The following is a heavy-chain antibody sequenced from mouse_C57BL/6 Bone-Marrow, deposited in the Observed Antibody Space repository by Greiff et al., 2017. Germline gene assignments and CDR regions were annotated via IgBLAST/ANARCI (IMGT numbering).Heavy chain of an antibody. CDR3: ARIFAITTVVATQYFDV. CDR2: IYPRDGST. CDR1: GYTFTDHT. V-gene: IGHV1-78*01. D-gene: IGHD1-1*01. Sequence: QVQLQQSDAEVVKPGASVKISCKVSGYTFTDHTIHWMKQRPEQGLEWIGYIYPRDGSTKYNEKFKGKATLTADKSSSTAYMQLNSLTSEDSAVYFCARIFAITTVVATQYFDVWGTGTTVTVSS. J-gene: IGHJ1*03.